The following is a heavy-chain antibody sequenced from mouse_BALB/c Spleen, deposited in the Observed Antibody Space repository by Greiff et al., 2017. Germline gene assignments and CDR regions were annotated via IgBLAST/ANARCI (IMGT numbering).Heavy chain of an antibody. CDR1: GYTFTDYE. CDR2: IDPETGGT. CDR3: TRRMITADY. V-gene: IGHV1-15*01. J-gene: IGHJ2*01. Sequence: QVQLKQSGAELVRPGASVTLSCKASGYTFTDYEMHWVKQTPVHGLEWIGAIDPETGGTAYNQKFKGKATLTADKSSSTAYMELRSLTSEDSAVYYCTRRMITADYWGQGTTLTVSS. D-gene: IGHD2-4*01.